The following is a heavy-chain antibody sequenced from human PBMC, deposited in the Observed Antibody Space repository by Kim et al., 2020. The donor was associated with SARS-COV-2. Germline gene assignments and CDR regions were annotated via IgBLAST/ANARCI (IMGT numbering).Heavy chain of an antibody. D-gene: IGHD6-6*01. Sequence: PSLKSRVTISVDTSKNQFSLKLSSVTAADTAVYYCARESSSSSHAFDIWGQGTMVTVSS. V-gene: IGHV4-30-2*05. CDR3: ARESSSSSHAFDI. J-gene: IGHJ3*02.